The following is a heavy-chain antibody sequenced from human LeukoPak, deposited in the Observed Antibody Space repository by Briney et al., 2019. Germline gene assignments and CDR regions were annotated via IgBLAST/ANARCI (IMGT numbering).Heavy chain of an antibody. Sequence: GGSLRLSCAASGFTVSSNYMSWVRQAPGKGLEWVSVIYSGGSTYYADSVKGRFAIYRDNSKNTLYLQMNSLSAEDTAVYYCARDGSSGSRDAFDIWGQGTMVTVSS. D-gene: IGHD6-19*01. CDR2: IYSGGST. J-gene: IGHJ3*02. CDR1: GFTVSSNY. V-gene: IGHV3-53*01. CDR3: ARDGSSGSRDAFDI.